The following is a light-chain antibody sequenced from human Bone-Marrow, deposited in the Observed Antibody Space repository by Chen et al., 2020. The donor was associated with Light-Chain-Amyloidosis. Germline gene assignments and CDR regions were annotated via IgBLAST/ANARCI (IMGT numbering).Light chain of an antibody. J-gene: IGKJ4*01. CDR1: QTISSNY. V-gene: IGKV3-20*01. Sequence: ELVLTQSPGTLSLSPGEGANLSCRASQTISSNYLTWYQQKFGQAPRLLIYGSSSRATGIPDRFTGSGSGTDFTLTINRLEPEDFAMYYCQQYGTSPLTVGGGTKVEIK. CDR3: QQYGTSPLT. CDR2: GSS.